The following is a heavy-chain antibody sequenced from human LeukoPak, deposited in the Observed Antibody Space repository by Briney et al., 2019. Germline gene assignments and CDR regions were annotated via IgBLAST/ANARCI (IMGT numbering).Heavy chain of an antibody. CDR3: ARARLKLVDAFDI. J-gene: IGHJ3*02. CDR1: GGSFSGYY. V-gene: IGHV4-34*01. CDR2: INHSGST. Sequence: KASETLSLTCAVYGGSFSGYYWSWIRQPPGKGLEWIGEINHSGSTNYNPSLKSRVTISVDTSKNQFSLKLSSVTAADTAVYYCARARLKLVDAFDIWGQGTMVTVSS. D-gene: IGHD6-13*01.